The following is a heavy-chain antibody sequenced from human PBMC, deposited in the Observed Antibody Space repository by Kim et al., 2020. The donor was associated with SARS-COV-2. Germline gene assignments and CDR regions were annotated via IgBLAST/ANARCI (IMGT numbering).Heavy chain of an antibody. CDR1: GFTFSRYA. Sequence: GGSLRLSCAASGFTFSRYAMSWARRAPGKGLEWVSTISDSGVRTHYADSVKGRFTISRDSSKSTLFLQMNSLRAEDTAVYYCEASDYWGQGSLVTVSS. CDR2: ISDSGVRT. J-gene: IGHJ4*02. V-gene: IGHV3-23*01. CDR3: EASDY.